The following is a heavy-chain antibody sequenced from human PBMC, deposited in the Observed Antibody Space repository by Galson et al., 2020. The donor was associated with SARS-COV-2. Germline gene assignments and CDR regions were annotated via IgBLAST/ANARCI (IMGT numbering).Heavy chain of an antibody. CDR1: GFIFSNYA. CDR2: ISDTGGST. CDR3: AKADYGDYCAFDI. J-gene: IGHJ3*02. V-gene: IGHV3-23*01. Sequence: GGSLRLSCAASGFIFSNYAMSWVRQAPGKGLEWVSIISDTGGSTYYADSVKGHFTISRDNSKRTLYLQMSSLRAEDTAVYYCAKADYGDYCAFDIWGQGRMVTGSS. D-gene: IGHD4-17*01.